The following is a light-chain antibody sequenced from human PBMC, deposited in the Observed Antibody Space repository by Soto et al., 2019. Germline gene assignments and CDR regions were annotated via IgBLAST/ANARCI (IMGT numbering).Light chain of an antibody. CDR1: QSVSSN. CDR2: GAS. J-gene: IGKJ4*01. V-gene: IGKV3-15*01. Sequence: EIVMTQSPATLSVSPGERATLSCRASQSVSSNLAWYQQKPGQAPRLLIYGASTRATGIPARFSGSGSGTEFTLYSSSQQSEDFAVYYCQQDNNLPRLTFGGGVKADNK. CDR3: QQDNNLPRLT.